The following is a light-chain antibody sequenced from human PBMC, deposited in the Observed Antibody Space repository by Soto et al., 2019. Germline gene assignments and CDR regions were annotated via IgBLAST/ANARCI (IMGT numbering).Light chain of an antibody. V-gene: IGLV2-14*01. Sequence: QSALTQAASVSESPGQSISLSCGGTSTDVGSHNYVSWYQQHPGKAPKLIIFEVNNRPSGVSHRFSGSKSGNTASLTISDLRGEDEADYYCSSYTTNNTVVFGGGTKLTVL. J-gene: IGLJ2*01. CDR2: EVN. CDR3: SSYTTNNTVV. CDR1: STDVGSHNY.